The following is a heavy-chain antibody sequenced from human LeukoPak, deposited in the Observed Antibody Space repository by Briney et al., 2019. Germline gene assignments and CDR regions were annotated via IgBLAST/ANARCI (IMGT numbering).Heavy chain of an antibody. CDR3: AKGTQYYYDSSGYYVGYFDY. Sequence: NPGGSLRLSCAASGFTFSSYSMNWVRQAPGKGLEWVSSISSSSSYIYYADSVKGRFTISRDNSKNSLYLQMNSLRTEDTALYYCAKGTQYYYDSSGYYVGYFDYWGQGTLVTVSS. V-gene: IGHV3-21*04. CDR1: GFTFSSYS. CDR2: ISSSSSYI. J-gene: IGHJ4*02. D-gene: IGHD3-22*01.